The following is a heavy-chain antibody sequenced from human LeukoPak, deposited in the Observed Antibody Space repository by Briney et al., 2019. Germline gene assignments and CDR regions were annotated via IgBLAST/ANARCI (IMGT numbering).Heavy chain of an antibody. CDR3: ARADYDYVWGSYRQYYFDY. Sequence: GGSLRLSCVASGFTFSSYWMSWVRQAPGKGLEWVANIKQDGSEKYYVDSVKGRFTISRDNAKNSLYLQMNSLRAEDTAVYYCARADYDYVWGSYRQYYFDYWGQGTLVTVSS. D-gene: IGHD3-16*02. CDR2: IKQDGSEK. CDR1: GFTFSSYW. V-gene: IGHV3-7*01. J-gene: IGHJ4*02.